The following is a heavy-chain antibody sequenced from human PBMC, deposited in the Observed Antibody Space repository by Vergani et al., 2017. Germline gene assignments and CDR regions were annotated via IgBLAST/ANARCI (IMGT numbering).Heavy chain of an antibody. D-gene: IGHD6-25*01. CDR3: ARVDTQVPATSHFYYMDV. CDR2: IYYSGST. V-gene: IGHV4-59*12. CDR1: GGSISSDY. J-gene: IGHJ6*03. Sequence: QMQLQESGPGLVKPSETLSLTCTVSGGSISSDYWSWIRQPPGKGLEWIGYIYYSGSTNYNPSLKSRVTISVDTSQNQFSLKLRSVTAADTAVYYCARVDTQVPATSHFYYMDVWGKGTTVVVSS.